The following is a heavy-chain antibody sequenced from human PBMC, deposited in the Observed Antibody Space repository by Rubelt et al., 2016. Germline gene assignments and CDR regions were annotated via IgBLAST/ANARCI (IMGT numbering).Heavy chain of an antibody. D-gene: IGHD6-13*01. V-gene: IGHV4-34*01. CDR1: GGSFSGYY. CDR3: ARGLARAAAAPRRLWFDP. Sequence: QVQLQQWGAGLLKPSETLSLTCAVYGGSFSGYYWSWIRQPPGKGLEWIGEINHSGSTNYNPSLKSRVTISVDSSKNHFSLKPSSVTAAETAVDYCARGLARAAAAPRRLWFDPWGQGTLVTVSS. CDR2: INHSGST. J-gene: IGHJ5*02.